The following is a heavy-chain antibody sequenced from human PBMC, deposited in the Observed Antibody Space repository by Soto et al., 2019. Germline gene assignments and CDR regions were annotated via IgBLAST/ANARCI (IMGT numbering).Heavy chain of an antibody. Sequence: QGTLKESGPTLVKPTQTLTLTCSCSGFSLSTSGVGVGWILQSPGKALEWLALIYWSGDEHYRPSLKSRLSITKDTSKNHVVLIMTDMDPVDTATYYCARGLATLPVFAFYIWGQGTMVTVSS. D-gene: IGHD6-6*01. CDR1: GFSLSTSGVG. CDR3: ARGLATLPVFAFYI. CDR2: IYWSGDE. J-gene: IGHJ3*02. V-gene: IGHV2-5*01.